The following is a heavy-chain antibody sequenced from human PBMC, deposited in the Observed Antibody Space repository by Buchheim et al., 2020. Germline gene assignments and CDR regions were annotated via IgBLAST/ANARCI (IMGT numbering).Heavy chain of an antibody. CDR3: AKGGGRYYYDSSGYYYPY. V-gene: IGHV3-23*01. CDR2: ISGSGGSK. Sequence: EVQLLESGGGLVQPGGSLRLSCAASGFTFSSYAMSWVRQAPGKGLEWVSAISGSGGSKYYADSVKGRFTISRDNSKNTLYLQMNSLRAEDTAVYYCAKGGGRYYYDSSGYYYPYWGQGTL. D-gene: IGHD3-22*01. J-gene: IGHJ4*02. CDR1: GFTFSSYA.